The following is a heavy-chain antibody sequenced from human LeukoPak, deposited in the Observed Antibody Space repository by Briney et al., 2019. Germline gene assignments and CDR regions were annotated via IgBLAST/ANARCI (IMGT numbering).Heavy chain of an antibody. Sequence: GGSLRLSCAASGFTFSSYAMSWVRQAPGKGVEWVSAISGSGGSTNYAASAKGRFTISRDNSKNTLYLQMNSLTAEDTAVYYCAKAKPYSSSWYWDYWGQGTLVTVSS. CDR3: AKAKPYSSSWYWDY. V-gene: IGHV3-23*01. CDR2: ISGSGGST. J-gene: IGHJ4*02. CDR1: GFTFSSYA. D-gene: IGHD6-13*01.